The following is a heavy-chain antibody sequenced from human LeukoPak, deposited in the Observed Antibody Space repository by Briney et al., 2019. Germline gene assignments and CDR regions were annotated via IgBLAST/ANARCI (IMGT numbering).Heavy chain of an antibody. CDR3: ARRRYYDSSGYYYYFDY. Sequence: GGSLRLSCAASGFTFSTYAMHWVRQTPGKGLEWVAITSYDGSDEHYTDSVKGRFTISRDNAKNSLYLQMNSLRAEDTALYHCARRRYYDSSGYYYYFDYWGQGTLVTVSS. J-gene: IGHJ4*02. CDR2: TSYDGSDE. V-gene: IGHV3-30-3*01. D-gene: IGHD3-22*01. CDR1: GFTFSTYA.